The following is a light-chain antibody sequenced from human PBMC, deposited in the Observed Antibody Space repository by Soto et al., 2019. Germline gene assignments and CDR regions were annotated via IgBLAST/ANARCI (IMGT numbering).Light chain of an antibody. CDR2: KAS. V-gene: IGKV1-5*03. CDR1: QTISSW. CDR3: QRYNSYSEA. J-gene: IGKJ1*01. Sequence: DIQMTQSPSTLSGSVGDRVTITCRASQTISSWLAWYQQKPGKAPKLLIYKASTLKSGVPSRFSGNGSGTEFTLTISSLQPDDFATYDCQRYNSYSEAFGQRIKVDIX.